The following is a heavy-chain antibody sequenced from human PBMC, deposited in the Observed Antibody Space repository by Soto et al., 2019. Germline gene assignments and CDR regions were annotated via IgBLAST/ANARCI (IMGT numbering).Heavy chain of an antibody. V-gene: IGHV4-31*03. CDR1: GGSVSSCDCY. D-gene: IGHD6-19*01. CDR3: ARDSGVAAAIDF. J-gene: IGHJ4*02. CDR2: VYYSGGT. Sequence: QVQLQESGPGLVKPSQTLSLTCTVTGGSVSSCDCYWSWIRQYPGKGLEWIGYVYYSGGTYYNPALKSRATISLDTSKTQFAPNLSSVTAADTAVYYCARDSGVAAAIDFWGQGTLVTVSS.